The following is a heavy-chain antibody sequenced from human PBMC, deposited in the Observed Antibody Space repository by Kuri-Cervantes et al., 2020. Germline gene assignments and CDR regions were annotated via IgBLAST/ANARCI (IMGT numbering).Heavy chain of an antibody. Sequence: SETLSLTCTVSGGSISSYYWSWIRQPAGKGLEWIGRIYTSGSTNYNPSLQSRVTMSVDTSENQFSLKLSSVAATDTAVYFCARERGTLRGDALDLWGQGTMVTVSS. CDR3: ARERGTLRGDALDL. CDR2: IYTSGST. CDR1: GGSISSYY. J-gene: IGHJ3*01. V-gene: IGHV4-4*07. D-gene: IGHD1-26*01.